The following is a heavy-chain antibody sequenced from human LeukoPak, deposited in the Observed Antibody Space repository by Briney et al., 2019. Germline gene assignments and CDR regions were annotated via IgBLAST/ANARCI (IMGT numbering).Heavy chain of an antibody. CDR2: INAGNDNT. CDR1: GYTFTSYA. Sequence: ASVKVSCKASGYTFTSYAIHWVRQAPGQRLEWMGWINAGNDNTKYSQKFQDRVTITRDTSASTAYMELSSLRSEDTAVYYCASSRGYDVGGYFDYWGQGTLVTVSS. V-gene: IGHV1-3*01. CDR3: ASSRGYDVGGYFDY. J-gene: IGHJ4*02. D-gene: IGHD5-12*01.